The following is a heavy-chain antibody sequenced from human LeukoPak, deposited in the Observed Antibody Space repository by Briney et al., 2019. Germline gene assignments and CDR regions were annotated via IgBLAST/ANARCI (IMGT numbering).Heavy chain of an antibody. CDR3: ARALSSTSCYRY. Sequence: ASVKVSCKASGYTFTGYYMHWVRQAPGQGLEWMGWINPNSGGTNYAQKFQGRVTMTRDTSISTAYMELSRLRSDDTAVYYCARALSSTSCYRYWGQGTLVTVSS. CDR2: INPNSGGT. CDR1: GYTFTGYY. D-gene: IGHD2-2*01. V-gene: IGHV1-2*02. J-gene: IGHJ4*02.